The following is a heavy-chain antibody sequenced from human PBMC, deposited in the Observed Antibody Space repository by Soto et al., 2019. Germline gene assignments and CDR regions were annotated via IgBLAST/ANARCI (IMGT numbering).Heavy chain of an antibody. CDR1: GGSISSGGYY. D-gene: IGHD3-10*01. CDR2: IYYSGTT. V-gene: IGHV4-31*03. J-gene: IGHJ6*02. CDR3: ARDRGLWFGEFPLYGMDV. Sequence: SETLSLTCTVSGGSISSGGYYWYWIRQHPGKGLEWIGYIYYSGTTYYNPSLKSRVTISVDTSKNSLYLQMNSLRAEDTAVYYCARDRGLWFGEFPLYGMDVWGQGTTVTVSS.